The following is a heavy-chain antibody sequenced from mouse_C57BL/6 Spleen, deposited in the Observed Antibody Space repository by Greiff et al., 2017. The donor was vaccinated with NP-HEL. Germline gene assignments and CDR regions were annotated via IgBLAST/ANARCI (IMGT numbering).Heavy chain of an antibody. CDR3: ARYYGSSPYYFDY. J-gene: IGHJ2*01. CDR2: IHPNSGST. Sequence: VKLQQPGAELVKPGASVKLSCKASGYTFTSYWMHWVKQRPGQGLEWIGMIHPNSGSTNYNEKFKSKATLTVDKSSSTAYMQLSSLTSEDSAVYYCARYYGSSPYYFDYWGQGTTLTVSS. CDR1: GYTFTSYW. V-gene: IGHV1-64*01. D-gene: IGHD1-1*01.